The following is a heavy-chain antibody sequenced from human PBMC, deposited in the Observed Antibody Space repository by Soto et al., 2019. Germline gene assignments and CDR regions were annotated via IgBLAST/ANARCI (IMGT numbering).Heavy chain of an antibody. V-gene: IGHV3-66*01. Sequence: PGGPLRLSCAASGVTVSTKYMSWVRQPPGKGLEWVSVIYSGGSTFYADSVRGRFTISRDNSKNTVNLQMNSLRAEDTAVYYCARDPWAADYWGQGTLVTVSS. J-gene: IGHJ4*02. D-gene: IGHD3-16*01. CDR2: IYSGGST. CDR3: ARDPWAADY. CDR1: GVTVSTKY.